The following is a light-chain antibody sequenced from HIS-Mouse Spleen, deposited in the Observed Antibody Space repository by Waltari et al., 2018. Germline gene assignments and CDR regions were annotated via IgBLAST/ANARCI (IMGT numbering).Light chain of an antibody. J-gene: IGLJ2*01. CDR2: KDS. Sequence: SYELTQPPSVSVSPGQTARIPCPGDALPKQYAYWYQQTPGQAPVLVIYKDSERPSGIPERFSGSSSGTTVTLTISGVQAEDEADYYCQSADSSGTYVVFGGGTKLTVL. V-gene: IGLV3-25*03. CDR1: ALPKQY. CDR3: QSADSSGTYVV.